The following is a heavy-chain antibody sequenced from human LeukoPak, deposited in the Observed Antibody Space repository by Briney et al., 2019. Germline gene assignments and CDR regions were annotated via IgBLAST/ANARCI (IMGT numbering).Heavy chain of an antibody. CDR1: GFIFSSYG. D-gene: IGHD4-23*01. CDR2: IWYDGSNK. CDR3: ARHDYGGNSGDY. Sequence: PGGSLRLSCAASGFIFSSYGVHWVRQAPGKGLEWVAVIWYDGSNKYYADSVKGRVTISRDNSKNSLYLQMNSLTDEDTAVYYCARHDYGGNSGDYWGQGTLVTVSS. V-gene: IGHV3-33*01. J-gene: IGHJ4*02.